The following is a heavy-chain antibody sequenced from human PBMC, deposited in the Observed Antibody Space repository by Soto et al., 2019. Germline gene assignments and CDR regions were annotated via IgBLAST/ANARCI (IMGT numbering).Heavy chain of an antibody. Sequence: QVQLVESGGGVVQPGRSLRLSCAASGFTFSSYAMHWVRQAPGKGLEWVAVISYDGINKYYADSVKGRFTISRNNSKNTLYLQMNSLRAEDTAVYYCARDRTLLWFAERPYNWFDPWGQGTLVTVSA. CDR1: GFTFSSYA. D-gene: IGHD3-10*01. V-gene: IGHV3-30-3*01. CDR3: ARDRTLLWFAERPYNWFDP. CDR2: ISYDGINK. J-gene: IGHJ5*02.